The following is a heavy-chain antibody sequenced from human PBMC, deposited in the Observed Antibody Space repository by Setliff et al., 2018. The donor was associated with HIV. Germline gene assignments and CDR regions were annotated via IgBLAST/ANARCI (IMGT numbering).Heavy chain of an antibody. V-gene: IGHV3-7*01. CDR1: GFTLSNTY. CDR2: IKEDGSEK. D-gene: IGHD2-15*01. CDR3: ARDATRGGDMDV. Sequence: GALRLSCAASGFTLSNTYMAWVRQAPGEGLEWVANIKEDGSEKYYVDSVRGRFTISRDNAKNSLYLQMNSLRAEDTAVYYCARDATRGGDMDVWAKGTTVTVSS. J-gene: IGHJ6*03.